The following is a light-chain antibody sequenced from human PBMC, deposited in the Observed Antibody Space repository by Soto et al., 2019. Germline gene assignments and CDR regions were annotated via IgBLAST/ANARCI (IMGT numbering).Light chain of an antibody. V-gene: IGKV3-20*01. J-gene: IGKJ1*01. Sequence: EIVLTQSPGTLSLSPGERATLSCRASESVSSSYLVWYQQKPGQSPRLLIYGASTRATGIPARFSGSGSGTEFTLTISSLQPEDFATYSCQQYYISWSFGQGTKVDIK. CDR3: QQYYISWS. CDR2: GAS. CDR1: ESVSSSY.